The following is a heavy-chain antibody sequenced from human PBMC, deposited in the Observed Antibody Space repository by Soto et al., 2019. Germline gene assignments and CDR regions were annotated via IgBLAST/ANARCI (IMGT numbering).Heavy chain of an antibody. CDR2: INHSGST. CDR3: ASPYYDFWTGPPWGTQKYYFDF. J-gene: IGHJ4*02. Sequence: SETLSLTCAVYGGSFSGYYWSWIRQPPGKGLEWIGEINHSGSTNYNPSLESRITISVDTSKNQFSLKLSSVTAADTAVYYCASPYYDFWTGPPWGTQKYYFDFWGQGTRVTVSS. CDR1: GGSFSGYY. D-gene: IGHD3-3*01. V-gene: IGHV4-34*01.